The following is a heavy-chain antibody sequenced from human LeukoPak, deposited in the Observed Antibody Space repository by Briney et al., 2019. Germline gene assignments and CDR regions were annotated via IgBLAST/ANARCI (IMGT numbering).Heavy chain of an antibody. CDR2: FDPEDGET. CDR1: GYTLTELS. V-gene: IGHV1-24*01. J-gene: IGHJ6*02. Sequence: ASVKVSCKVSGYTLTELSMHWVRQAPGKGLEWMGGFDPEDGETIYAQKFQGRVTMTEDTSTDTAYMELSSLRSEDTAVYYCATERMEAGYCSGGSCYFHYGTDVWGQGTTVTVSS. D-gene: IGHD2-15*01. CDR3: ATERMEAGYCSGGSCYFHYGTDV.